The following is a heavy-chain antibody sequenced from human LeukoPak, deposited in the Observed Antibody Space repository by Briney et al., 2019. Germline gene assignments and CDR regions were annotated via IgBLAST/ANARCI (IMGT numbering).Heavy chain of an antibody. CDR3: ASTRYSSSWYWFDP. Sequence: NASETLSLTCAVYGGSFSGYYWSWIRQPPGKGLEWIGEINHSGSTNYNPSLKSRVTISVDTSKNQFSLKLSSVTAADTAVYYCASTRYSSSWYWFDPWGQGTLVTVSS. J-gene: IGHJ5*02. V-gene: IGHV4-34*01. CDR2: INHSGST. CDR1: GGSFSGYY. D-gene: IGHD6-13*01.